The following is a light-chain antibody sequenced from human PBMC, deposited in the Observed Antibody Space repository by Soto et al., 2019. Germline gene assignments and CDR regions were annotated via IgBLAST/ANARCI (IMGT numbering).Light chain of an antibody. V-gene: IGLV2-23*02. J-gene: IGLJ2*01. CDR1: SSDVGSYDL. CDR2: EVT. Sequence: QSVLTQPTSVSGSPGQSITISCRGTSSDVGSYDLVSWYQQHPGKAPKLLTYEVTKRPSGVSNRFSGSKSGNTASLTISGLQSEDEADYYCCSYAGNKVSVLFGGGTKLTVL. CDR3: CSYAGNKVSVL.